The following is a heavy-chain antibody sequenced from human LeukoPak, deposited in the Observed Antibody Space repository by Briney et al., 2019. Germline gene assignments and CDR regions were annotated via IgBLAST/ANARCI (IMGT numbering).Heavy chain of an antibody. Sequence: SGTLSLTCTVSGGSISSYYWSWIRQPPGKGLEWIGYIYYSGSTNYNPSLKSRVTISVDTSKNQFSLKVSSVTAADTAVYYCANVPIAVAGTSEGYWGQGILVTVSS. CDR2: IYYSGST. CDR1: GGSISSYY. CDR3: ANVPIAVAGTSEGY. J-gene: IGHJ4*02. D-gene: IGHD6-19*01. V-gene: IGHV4-59*01.